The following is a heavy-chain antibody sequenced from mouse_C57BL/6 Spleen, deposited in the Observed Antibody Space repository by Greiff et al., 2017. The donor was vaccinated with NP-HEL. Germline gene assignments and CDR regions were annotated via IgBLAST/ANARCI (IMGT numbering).Heavy chain of an antibody. CDR3: TDYKDWYFDV. CDR2: IDPENGDT. V-gene: IGHV14-4*01. D-gene: IGHD1-3*01. CDR1: GFNIKDDY. J-gene: IGHJ1*03. Sequence: EVQLQQSGAELVRPGASVKLSCTASGFNIKDDYMHWVKQRPEQGLEWIGWIDPENGDTEYASKFQGKATITADTSSNTAYLQLSSLTSEDTAVYYCTDYKDWYFDVGGTGTTVTVSS.